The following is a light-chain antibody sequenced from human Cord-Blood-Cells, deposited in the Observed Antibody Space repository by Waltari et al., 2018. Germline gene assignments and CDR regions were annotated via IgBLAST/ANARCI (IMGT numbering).Light chain of an antibody. Sequence: SYELTQPPSVSVSPGQTASITCSGDKLGDKYACWYQQKLGPSPVLVIYQDSKRPSGIPERFSGSNSGNTATLTISGTQAMDEADYYCQAWDSSTFVVFGGGTKLTVL. V-gene: IGLV3-1*01. CDR1: KLGDKY. J-gene: IGLJ2*01. CDR2: QDS. CDR3: QAWDSSTFVV.